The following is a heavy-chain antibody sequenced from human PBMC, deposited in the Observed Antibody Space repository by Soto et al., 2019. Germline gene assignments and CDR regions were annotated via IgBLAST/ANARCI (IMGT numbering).Heavy chain of an antibody. CDR2: IIPFFGTA. Sequence: QVQLVQSGAAVKKPGSAVKVSCKASGGTFSSYAISWVRQAPGQGLECMGGIIPFFGTANYAQKFQGRVTINADESTSTVYMELSSLRSEDTAGYDCARGGNDFPHWGQGTLVTVSS. CDR3: ARGGNDFPH. V-gene: IGHV1-69*01. J-gene: IGHJ1*01. CDR1: GGTFSSYA. D-gene: IGHD3-16*01.